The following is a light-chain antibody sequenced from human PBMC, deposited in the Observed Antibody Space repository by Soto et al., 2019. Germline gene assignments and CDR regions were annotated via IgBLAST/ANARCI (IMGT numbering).Light chain of an antibody. Sequence: EVVLTQSPGTLSLSPGERASLSCRASQSVSNNYLAWYQQKPGQSPTLLIFGSTDRATGIPDRFSGSGSGTDFTLTISSLEPEDFAVYYCQQYGSSPPYTFGRGTKLEIK. CDR1: QSVSNNY. V-gene: IGKV3-20*01. CDR3: QQYGSSPPYT. CDR2: GST. J-gene: IGKJ2*01.